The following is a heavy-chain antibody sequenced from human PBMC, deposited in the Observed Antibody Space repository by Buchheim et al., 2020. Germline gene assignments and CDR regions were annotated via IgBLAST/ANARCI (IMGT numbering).Heavy chain of an antibody. J-gene: IGHJ4*02. CDR1: GFTFSSYG. CDR2: ISYDGSNK. CDR3: ARGDCSGGICTDY. V-gene: IGHV3-30*03. Sequence: QVQLVESGGGVVQPGRSLRLSCAASGFTFSSYGMHWVRQAPGKGLEWVAVISYDGSNKYYADSVKGRFTISRDNSKNTLYLQMNSLRAEDTAVYYCARGDCSGGICTDYWGQGTL. D-gene: IGHD2-15*01.